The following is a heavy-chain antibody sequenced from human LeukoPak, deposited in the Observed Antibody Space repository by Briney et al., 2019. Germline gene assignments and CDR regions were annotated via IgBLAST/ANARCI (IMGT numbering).Heavy chain of an antibody. CDR2: IIPIFGTA. D-gene: IGHD5-18*01. Sequence: SVKVSCKDSGGTLSSYAINWVRQAPGQGLEWMGRIIPIFGTAHYAQKFQGRVTITTDESTSTAYMELSSLRSEDTAVYYCARDKLLEDVDTAMVDWGQGTLVTVSS. CDR3: ARDKLLEDVDTAMVD. V-gene: IGHV1-69*05. CDR1: GGTLSSYA. J-gene: IGHJ4*02.